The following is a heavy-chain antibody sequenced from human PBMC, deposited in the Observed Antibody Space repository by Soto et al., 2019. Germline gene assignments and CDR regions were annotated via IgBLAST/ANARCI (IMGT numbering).Heavy chain of an antibody. CDR3: TRTREAAAADYYYYGMDV. V-gene: IGHV1-2*04. CDR1: GYTFTGYY. CDR2: INPNSGGT. J-gene: IGHJ6*02. Sequence: ASVKVSCKASGYTFTGYYMHWVRQAPGQGLEWMGWINPNSGGTNYAQKFQGWVTMTRDTSISTAYMELSRLRSDDTAVYYCTRTREAAAADYYYYGMDVWGQGTKVTVSS. D-gene: IGHD6-13*01.